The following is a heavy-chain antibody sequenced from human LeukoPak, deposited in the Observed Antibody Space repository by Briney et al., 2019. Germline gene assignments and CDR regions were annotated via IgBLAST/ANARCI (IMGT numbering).Heavy chain of an antibody. D-gene: IGHD2-2*01. CDR3: ARASTYCSSTSCLKGLNWFDP. V-gene: IGHV4-4*02. Sequence: SETLSLTCAVSGGSISSSNWWSWVRQPPGKGLEWIGKIYHSGSTNYNPSLKSRVTISVDTSKNQFSLKLSSVTAADTAVYYCARASTYCSSTSCLKGLNWFDPWGQGTLVTVSS. CDR1: GGSISSSNW. CDR2: IYHSGST. J-gene: IGHJ5*02.